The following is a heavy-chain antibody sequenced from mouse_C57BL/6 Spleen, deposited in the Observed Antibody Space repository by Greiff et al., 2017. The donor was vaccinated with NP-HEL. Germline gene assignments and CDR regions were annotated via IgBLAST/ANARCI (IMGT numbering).Heavy chain of an antibody. CDR3: ARWDGNYYYAMDY. V-gene: IGHV1-69*01. Sequence: QLQQPGAELVMPGASVKLSCKASGYTFTSYWMHWVKQRPGQGLEWIGEIDPSDSYTNYNQKFKGKSTLTVDKSSSTAYMQLSSLTSEDSAVYYCARWDGNYYYAMDYWGQGTSVTVSS. CDR2: IDPSDSYT. CDR1: GYTFTSYW. D-gene: IGHD2-1*01. J-gene: IGHJ4*01.